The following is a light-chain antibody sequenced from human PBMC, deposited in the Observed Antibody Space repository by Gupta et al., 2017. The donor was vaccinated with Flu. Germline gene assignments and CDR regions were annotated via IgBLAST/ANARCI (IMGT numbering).Light chain of an antibody. CDR1: QSVNSK. J-gene: IGKJ4*01. CDR2: GAS. V-gene: IGKV3-15*01. Sequence: EIVMTQSPATLSVSPGERATLSCRASQSVNSKLAWYQQKPGQAPRLLIYGASTRDTGIPARFSGSGYGKELTLTISSRQSEDFAVYYCQQYENWPPLTFGRGTKVEIK. CDR3: QQYENWPPLT.